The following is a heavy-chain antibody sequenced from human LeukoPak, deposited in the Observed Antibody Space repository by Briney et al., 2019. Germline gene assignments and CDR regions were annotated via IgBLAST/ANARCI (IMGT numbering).Heavy chain of an antibody. CDR1: GFTFSSYA. D-gene: IGHD2-2*01. CDR2: ISYDGSNK. Sequence: GGSLRLSCAASGFTFSSYAMHWVRQAPGKGLEWVAVISYDGSNKYYADSVKGRFTISRDNSKNTLYLQMNSLRAEDTAVYYCAKDEEQVVPAEGYFDYWGQGTLVTVSS. V-gene: IGHV3-30-3*01. J-gene: IGHJ4*02. CDR3: AKDEEQVVPAEGYFDY.